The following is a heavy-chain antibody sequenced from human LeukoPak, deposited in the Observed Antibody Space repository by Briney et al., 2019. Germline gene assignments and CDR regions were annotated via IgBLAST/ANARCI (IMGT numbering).Heavy chain of an antibody. Sequence: GGSLRLSCAASGFTFDDYAMHWVRQAPRKGLEWVSGISWNSGSIGYADSVKGRFTISRDNAKNSLYLQMNSLRAEDTALYYCAKENGIAAAGELDYWGQGTLVTVSS. CDR1: GFTFDDYA. D-gene: IGHD6-13*01. V-gene: IGHV3-9*01. CDR2: ISWNSGSI. CDR3: AKENGIAAAGELDY. J-gene: IGHJ4*02.